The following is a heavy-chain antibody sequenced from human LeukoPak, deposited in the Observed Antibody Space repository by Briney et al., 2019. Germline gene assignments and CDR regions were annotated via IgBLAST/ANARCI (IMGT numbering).Heavy chain of an antibody. Sequence: PGGSLRLSCAASGFTFSSYAMSWVRQAPGKGLEWVSAISGSGGSTYYADSVKGRFTISRDNSKNTLYLQMNSLRAEDTAVYYCAKGLRYFDWLLLGYFYYWVQGTLVADCS. CDR1: GFTFSSYA. V-gene: IGHV3-23*01. CDR3: AKGLRYFDWLLLGYFYY. CDR2: ISGSGGST. D-gene: IGHD3-9*01. J-gene: IGHJ4*02.